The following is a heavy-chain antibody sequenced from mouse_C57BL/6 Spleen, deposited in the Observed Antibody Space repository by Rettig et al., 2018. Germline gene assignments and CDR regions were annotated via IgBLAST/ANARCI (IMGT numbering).Heavy chain of an antibody. CDR2: INPNNGGT. Sequence: CKASGYTFTDYNMDWVKQSHGKSLEWIGDINPNNGGTIYNQKFKGKATLTVDKSSSTAYMELRSLTSEDTAVYYCARITTVVRDFWYFDVWGTGTTVTVSS. J-gene: IGHJ1*03. V-gene: IGHV1-18*01. CDR1: GYTFTDYN. D-gene: IGHD1-1*01. CDR3: ARITTVVRDFWYFDV.